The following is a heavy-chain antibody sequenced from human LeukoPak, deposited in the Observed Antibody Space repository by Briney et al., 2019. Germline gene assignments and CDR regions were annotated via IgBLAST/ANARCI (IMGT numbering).Heavy chain of an antibody. J-gene: IGHJ6*03. CDR2: IYYSGST. D-gene: IGHD3-3*01. Sequence: PSETLSLTCTVSGGSISSYYWSWIRQPPGKGLEWIGYIYYSGSTNYNPSLKSRVTISVDTSKNQFSLKLSSVTAADTAVYYCARSPYYDFWSCYTDLNYYMDVWGKGTTVTVSS. CDR3: ARSPYYDFWSCYTDLNYYMDV. CDR1: GGSISSYY. V-gene: IGHV4-59*01.